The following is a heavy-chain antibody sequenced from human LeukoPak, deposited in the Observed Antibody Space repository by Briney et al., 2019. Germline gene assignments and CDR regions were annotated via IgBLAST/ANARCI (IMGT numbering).Heavy chain of an antibody. CDR2: IKRNNDAGTT. CDR1: GFTFSNGW. V-gene: IGHV3-15*01. D-gene: IGHD5-18*01. J-gene: IGHJ4*02. Sequence: PGGSLRLSCAAYGFTFSNGWMNWVRQAPGKGLEWVGRIKRNNDAGTTDYATPVKGRFTISSADSDITLYLQMNSLKSEDTAVYYCTAGFRYNYGNWGQGTLVTVST. CDR3: TAGFRYNYGN.